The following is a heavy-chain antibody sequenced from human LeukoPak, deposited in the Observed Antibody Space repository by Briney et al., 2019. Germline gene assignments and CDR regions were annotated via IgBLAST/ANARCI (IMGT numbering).Heavy chain of an antibody. CDR3: ARERRSSGWYRAYYFDY. Sequence: SETLSLTCAVYGGSFSGYYWSWIRQPPGKGLEWIGEINHSGSTNYNPSLKSRVTISADTSKNQFSLKLSSVTAADTAVYYCARERRSSGWYRAYYFDYWGQGTLVTVSS. CDR1: GGSFSGYY. V-gene: IGHV4-34*01. J-gene: IGHJ4*02. D-gene: IGHD6-19*01. CDR2: INHSGST.